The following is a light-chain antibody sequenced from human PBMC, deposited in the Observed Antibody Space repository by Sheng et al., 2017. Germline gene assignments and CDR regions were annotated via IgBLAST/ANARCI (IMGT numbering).Light chain of an antibody. CDR1: AVTLVLIT. CDR2: EIS. V-gene: IGLV2-14*01. CDR3: YSYTTSSTYV. Sequence: QSALTQPASVSGSPGQSILHSPALEPAVTLVLITMSPGTNSAQANAPKLMMYEISNRPSGVSSRFSGSKSGNAATLTISGLQAEDEADYYCYSYTTSSTYVFGTGTKVTVL. J-gene: IGLJ1*01.